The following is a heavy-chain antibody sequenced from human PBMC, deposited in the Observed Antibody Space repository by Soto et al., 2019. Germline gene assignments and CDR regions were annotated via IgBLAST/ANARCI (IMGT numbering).Heavy chain of an antibody. CDR3: ARQPGYCISTSCPLSLYYYYGMDV. Sequence: QVQLVQSGAEVKKPGSSVKVSCKASGGTFSSYAISWVRQAPGQGLEWMGGIIPIFGTANYAQKFQGRVTITADESTSTAYMELSSLRSEDTAVYYCARQPGYCISTSCPLSLYYYYGMDVWGQGTTVTVSS. CDR1: GGTFSSYA. D-gene: IGHD2-2*01. V-gene: IGHV1-69*12. CDR2: IIPIFGTA. J-gene: IGHJ6*02.